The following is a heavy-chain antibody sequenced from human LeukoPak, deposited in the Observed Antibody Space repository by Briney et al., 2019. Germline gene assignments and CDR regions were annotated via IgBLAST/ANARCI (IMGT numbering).Heavy chain of an antibody. CDR2: IWSDGSNK. J-gene: IGHJ4*02. CDR1: VFTLSSYV. CDR3: ARDRPYSGSHGGDY. D-gene: IGHD1-26*01. V-gene: IGHV3-33*01. Sequence: GGSLRLSCAASVFTLSSYVMHGVRQSPRKGREGGAVIWSDGSNKYYEDSVKGRFTISRDNDKNSLYLQMNSLRAEDTAVYYCARDRPYSGSHGGDYWGQGNLVTVSS.